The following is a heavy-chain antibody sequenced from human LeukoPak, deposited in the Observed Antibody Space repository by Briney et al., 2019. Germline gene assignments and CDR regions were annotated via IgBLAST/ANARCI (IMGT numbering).Heavy chain of an antibody. Sequence: TGGSLRLSCAASGFTFSDYYMSWIRQAPGKGLEWISYISSSGSTIYYADSVKGRFTISRDNAKNSLYLQMNSLRAEDTAVYYCAKDRYYGSGSYYNEPEYFQHWGQGTLVTVSS. J-gene: IGHJ1*01. CDR1: GFTFSDYY. CDR3: AKDRYYGSGSYYNEPEYFQH. CDR2: ISSSGSTI. V-gene: IGHV3-11*01. D-gene: IGHD3-10*01.